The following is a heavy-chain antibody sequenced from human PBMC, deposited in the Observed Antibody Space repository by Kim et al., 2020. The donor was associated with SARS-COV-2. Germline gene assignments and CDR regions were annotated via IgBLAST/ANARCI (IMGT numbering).Heavy chain of an antibody. D-gene: IGHD3-16*01. V-gene: IGHV4-59*01. CDR2: IFHTGAT. J-gene: IGHJ3*02. CDR1: GGSISTYY. CDR3: ARDLYDSYAFDI. Sequence: SETLSRTCTVSGGSISTYYWAWIRQSPERGLEWIGHIFHTGATTNNPSIKSRVTMSVDTSKNQFSLNLSSVTAADTARYYCARDLYDSYAFDIWGQGTMVTVSS.